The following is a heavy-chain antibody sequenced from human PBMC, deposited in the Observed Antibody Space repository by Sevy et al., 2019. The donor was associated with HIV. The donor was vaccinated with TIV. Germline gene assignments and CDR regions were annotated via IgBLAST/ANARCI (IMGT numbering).Heavy chain of an antibody. CDR2: IKSKADGGTP. Sequence: GGSLRLSCGASGFIFSNAWMSWVRQAPGKGLEWVGRIKSKADGGTPDYAAPVKGTFTISREHSINTLYLQMNSLRTDDTAVYYCGYSEYGYYYDYWGQGPLVTVSS. CDR1: GFIFSNAW. D-gene: IGHD1-26*01. J-gene: IGHJ4*02. CDR3: GYSEYGYYYDY. V-gene: IGHV3-15*01.